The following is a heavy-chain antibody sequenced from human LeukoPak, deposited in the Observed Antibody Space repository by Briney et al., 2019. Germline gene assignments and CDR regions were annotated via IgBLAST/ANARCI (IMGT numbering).Heavy chain of an antibody. CDR1: GGSISSYY. V-gene: IGHV3-66*01. D-gene: IGHD6-19*01. Sequence: ETLSLTCTVSGGSISSYYWSWVRQAPGKGLEWVSVISGGGSTYYADSVKGRFTISRDNSKNTLYIQMNSLRAEDTAVYYCARANSGWSAGYYYYMDVWGKGTTVTISS. J-gene: IGHJ6*03. CDR2: ISGGGST. CDR3: ARANSGWSAGYYYYMDV.